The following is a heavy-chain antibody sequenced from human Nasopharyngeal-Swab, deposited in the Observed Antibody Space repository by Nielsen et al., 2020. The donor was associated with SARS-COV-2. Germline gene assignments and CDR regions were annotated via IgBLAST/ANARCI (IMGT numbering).Heavy chain of an antibody. Sequence: GESLKISCAASGFTFSSYDMSWVRQAPGKGLEWVSSIDSSSRSIFYADSAKGRFTISRDNPKNTLYLQMSSLRAEDTAVYYCATPGTRCSGDNCDMWVFDYWGQGTQVTVSS. J-gene: IGHJ4*02. D-gene: IGHD2-15*01. V-gene: IGHV3-23*01. CDR3: ATPGTRCSGDNCDMWVFDY. CDR2: IDSSSRSI. CDR1: GFTFSSYD.